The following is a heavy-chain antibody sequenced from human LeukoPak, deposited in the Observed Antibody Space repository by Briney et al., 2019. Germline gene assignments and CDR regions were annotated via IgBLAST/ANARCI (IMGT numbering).Heavy chain of an antibody. CDR2: ISWNSGSI. Sequence: GGSLRLSCAASGFTFDDYAMHWVRQAPGKGLGWVSGISWNSGSIGYADSVKGRFTISRDNAKNSLYLQMNSLRAEDTALYYCAKGDGVTVGFDYWGQGTLVTVSS. V-gene: IGHV3-9*01. CDR1: GFTFDDYA. J-gene: IGHJ4*02. CDR3: AKGDGVTVGFDY. D-gene: IGHD4-17*01.